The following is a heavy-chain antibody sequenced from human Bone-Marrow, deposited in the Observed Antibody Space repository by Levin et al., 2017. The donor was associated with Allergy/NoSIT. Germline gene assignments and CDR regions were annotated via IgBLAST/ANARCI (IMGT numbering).Heavy chain of an antibody. CDR3: ARSSVRNYFCAMDV. Sequence: ESLKISCTVSGDSVASRSDFWGWIRQSPGKGLEWIGAIFYGGNTYYNPSLKNRLTISIDTSKNTFSLNLTSVSAADTAVYYCARSSVRNYFCAMDVWGQGTTVTVSS. V-gene: IGHV4-39*01. CDR1: GDSVASRSDF. CDR2: IFYGGNT. J-gene: IGHJ6*02. D-gene: IGHD6-19*01.